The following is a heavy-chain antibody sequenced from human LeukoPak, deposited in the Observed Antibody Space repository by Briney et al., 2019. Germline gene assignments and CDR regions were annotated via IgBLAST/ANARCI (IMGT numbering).Heavy chain of an antibody. CDR2: IYNSGTT. V-gene: IGHV4-31*03. CDR1: GGSISSGAYY. D-gene: IGHD3-3*01. Sequence: SETLSLTCTVSGGSISSGAYYWSWIRRLPGKGLEWIGYIYNSGTTYYNPSLKSRVTISADTSKNQLSLKLSSVTAADTAVYYCARDRRVTIFGIITHRWFDPWGQGTLVTVSS. CDR3: ARDRRVTIFGIITHRWFDP. J-gene: IGHJ5*02.